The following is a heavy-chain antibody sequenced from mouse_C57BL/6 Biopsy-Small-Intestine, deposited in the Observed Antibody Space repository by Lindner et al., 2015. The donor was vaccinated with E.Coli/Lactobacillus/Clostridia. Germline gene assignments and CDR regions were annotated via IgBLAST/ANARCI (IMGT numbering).Heavy chain of an antibody. CDR3: ARGDGYYWYFDV. V-gene: IGHV5-4*01. D-gene: IGHD2-3*01. J-gene: IGHJ1*03. CDR2: ISDDGSYT. CDR1: GFTFSSYA. Sequence: VQLQESGGGLVKPGGSLKLSCAASGFTFSSYAMSWVRQTPEKRLEWVATISDDGSYTYYPDNVKGRFTISRDNAKNNLYLQMSHLKSEDTAMYYCARGDGYYWYFDVWGTGTTVTVSS.